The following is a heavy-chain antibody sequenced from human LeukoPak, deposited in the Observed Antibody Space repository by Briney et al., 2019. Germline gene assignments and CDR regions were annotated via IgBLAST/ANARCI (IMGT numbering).Heavy chain of an antibody. J-gene: IGHJ4*02. Sequence: ASVKVSCKASGYTFTSYDINWARQATGQGLEWMGWMNPNSGNTGYAQKFQGRVTITRNTSISTAYMELSSLRSEDTAVYYCARAPIGGSQGDYWGQGTLVTVSS. V-gene: IGHV1-8*03. CDR2: MNPNSGNT. CDR3: ARAPIGGSQGDY. CDR1: GYTFTSYD. D-gene: IGHD3-22*01.